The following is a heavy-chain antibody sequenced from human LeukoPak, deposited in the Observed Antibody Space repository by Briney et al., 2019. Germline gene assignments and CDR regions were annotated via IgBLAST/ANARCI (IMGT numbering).Heavy chain of an antibody. CDR1: GGSISIYY. V-gene: IGHV4-4*07. CDR3: ARDSGYCSGGSCYQGGYYYYMDV. Sequence: SETLSFTCTVSGGSISIYYWSCIRQPAGKGLEWIGRIYTSGSTNYNPSLKSLVTMSVGTSTTQFSLKLSSVTAADTAVYYCARDSGYCSGGSCYQGGYYYYMDVWGKGTTVTISS. J-gene: IGHJ6*03. D-gene: IGHD2-15*01. CDR2: IYTSGST.